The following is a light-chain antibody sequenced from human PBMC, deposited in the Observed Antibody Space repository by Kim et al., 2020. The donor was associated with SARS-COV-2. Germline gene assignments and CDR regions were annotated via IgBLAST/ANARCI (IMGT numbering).Light chain of an antibody. CDR3: QQSYALPLT. CDR1: QSISTY. CDR2: GAS. V-gene: IGKV1-39*01. J-gene: IGKJ4*01. Sequence: APVRDRVTITCRASQSISTYLNLYQQKPGIAPTLLLYGASSLQSGVPSRFSGSGSGTDFTLTINSLQPDDFATYYCQQSYALPLTFGGGTKVDIK.